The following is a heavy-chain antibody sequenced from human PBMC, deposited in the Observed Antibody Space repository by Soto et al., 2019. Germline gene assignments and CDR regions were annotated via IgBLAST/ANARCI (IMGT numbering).Heavy chain of an antibody. J-gene: IGHJ4*02. CDR1: GFTFSGSA. CDR3: TRRVWTGYYSGGFDS. CDR2: IRSKVNSYAT. V-gene: IGHV3-73*01. D-gene: IGHD3-3*01. Sequence: GGSLRLSCAASGFTFSGSAMHWVRQASGKGLEWVGRIRSKVNSYATAYAASVKGRFTISRDDSDNTAYLQMNSLKAVDTAVYYCTRRVWTGYYSGGFDSWGQGTLVTVSS.